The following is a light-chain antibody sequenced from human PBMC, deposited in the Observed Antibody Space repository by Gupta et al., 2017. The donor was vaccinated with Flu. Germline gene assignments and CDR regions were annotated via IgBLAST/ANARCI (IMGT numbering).Light chain of an antibody. CDR2: GAS. CDR1: QSVSSSY. Sequence: GTLSLSPGERATLSCRASQSVSSSYLAWYQHKPGQAPRLLIYGASSRATGIPDRFSGSGSGTDFTLTISRLEPEDFAVYYCLQDGSSHGTFGQGTKVEIK. V-gene: IGKV3-20*01. J-gene: IGKJ1*01. CDR3: LQDGSSHGT.